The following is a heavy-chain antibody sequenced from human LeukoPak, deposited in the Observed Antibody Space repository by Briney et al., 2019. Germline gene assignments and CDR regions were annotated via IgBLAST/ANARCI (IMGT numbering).Heavy chain of an antibody. CDR2: INHSGST. J-gene: IGHJ5*02. Sequence: SETLSLTCAVYGGSFSGYYWSWIRQPPGKGLEWIGEINHSGSTNYNPSLKSRVTISVDTSKNQFSLKLSSVTAADTAVYYCAFRTKTGYSSSWYLSWGQGTLVTDSS. CDR3: AFRTKTGYSSSWYLS. D-gene: IGHD6-13*01. CDR1: GGSFSGYY. V-gene: IGHV4-34*01.